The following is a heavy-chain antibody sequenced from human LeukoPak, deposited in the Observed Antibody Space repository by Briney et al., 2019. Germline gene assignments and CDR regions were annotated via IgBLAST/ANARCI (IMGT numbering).Heavy chain of an antibody. D-gene: IGHD4-17*01. V-gene: IGHV3-30*02. CDR2: IRYDGSNK. CDR3: AKDEGHRDYGDYAVDY. J-gene: IGHJ4*02. CDR1: GFTFSSYA. Sequence: GGSLRLSCAASGFTFSSYAMHWVRQAPGKGLEWVAFIRYDGSNKYYADSVKGRFTISRDNSKNTLYLQMNSLRAEDTAVYYCAKDEGHRDYGDYAVDYWGQGTLVTVSS.